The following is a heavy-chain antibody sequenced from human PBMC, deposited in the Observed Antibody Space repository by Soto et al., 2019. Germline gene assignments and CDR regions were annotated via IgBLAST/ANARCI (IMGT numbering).Heavy chain of an antibody. CDR3: AKGGFFPYDCSGYYGGYFDF. V-gene: IGHV3-23*01. Sequence: EVQLLESGGGLVQPGGSLRLSCAASGFTFSSYAMSWVRQAPGKGLEWVSAISGSGGSTYYADSVKGRFTISRDNSKNTLYLQMNSLRAEETGVYYCAKGGFFPYDCSGYYGGYFDFWGQGTLVTVSS. D-gene: IGHD3-22*01. J-gene: IGHJ4*02. CDR2: ISGSGGST. CDR1: GFTFSSYA.